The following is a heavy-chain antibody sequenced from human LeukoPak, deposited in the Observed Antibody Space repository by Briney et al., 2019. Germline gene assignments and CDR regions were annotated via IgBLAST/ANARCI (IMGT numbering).Heavy chain of an antibody. V-gene: IGHV3-23*01. J-gene: IGHJ4*02. CDR2: ISGSGGST. CDR1: GGSFSGYY. CDR3: AKAADSSGYSTFDY. Sequence: ETLSLTCAVYGGSFSGYYWSWVRQAPGKGLEWVSAISGSGGSTYYADSVRGRFTISRDNSKNTLYMQIHSLRAEDTAVYHCAKAADSSGYSTFDYWGQGTLVTVSS. D-gene: IGHD3-22*01.